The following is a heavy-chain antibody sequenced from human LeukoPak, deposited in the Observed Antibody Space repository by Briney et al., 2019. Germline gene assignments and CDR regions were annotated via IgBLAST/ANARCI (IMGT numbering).Heavy chain of an antibody. J-gene: IGHJ4*02. CDR3: ARDSRAVAADFDY. D-gene: IGHD6-19*01. CDR2: INSDGRST. CDR1: GFTLSGYW. Sequence: GGPLRLSCVASGFTLSGYWMHWIRQAPGKGLVWVSRINSDGRSTSYADSVKGRFTISRDNAKDTLYMEMNSLRVEDTAVYYCARDSRAVAADFDYWGQGTLVTVSS. V-gene: IGHV3-74*01.